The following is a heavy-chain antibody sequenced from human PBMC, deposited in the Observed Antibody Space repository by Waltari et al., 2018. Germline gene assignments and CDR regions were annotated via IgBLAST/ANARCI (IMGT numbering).Heavy chain of an antibody. Sequence: PPPGKVLELIVYVYYSGGTYFNPSLKSRVTISVDTSKNQFSLKLSSVTAADTAVYYCARGTLVDPLTIWGKGTTVTISS. CDR3: ARGTLVDPLTI. D-gene: IGHD2-8*02. CDR2: VYYSGGT. V-gene: IGHV4-30-4*01. J-gene: IGHJ6*04.